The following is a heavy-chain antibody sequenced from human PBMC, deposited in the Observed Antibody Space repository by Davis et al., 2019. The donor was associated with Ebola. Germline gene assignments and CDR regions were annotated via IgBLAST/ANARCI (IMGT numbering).Heavy chain of an antibody. CDR2: ISAYNGNT. V-gene: IGHV1-18*01. CDR3: ARDPVVGATDY. J-gene: IGHJ4*02. D-gene: IGHD1-26*01. CDR1: GYTFTSYG. Sequence: AASVKVSCKASGYTFTSYGISWVRQAPGQGLEWMGWISAYNGNTNYAQKLQGRVTMTTDTSTSKDYMELRRLRSDDTAVYYCARDPVVGATDYWGQGTLVTVSS.